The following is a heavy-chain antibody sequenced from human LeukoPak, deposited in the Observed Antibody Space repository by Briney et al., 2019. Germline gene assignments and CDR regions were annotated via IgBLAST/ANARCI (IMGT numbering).Heavy chain of an antibody. V-gene: IGHV1-69*04. Sequence: GASVKVSCKASGGTFSSYAISWVRQAPGQGLEWMGRIIPILGIANYAQKFQGRVTITADKSTSTAYMELSSLRSEDTAVYYCARAGGAGAFDIWGQGTMVTVSS. J-gene: IGHJ3*02. D-gene: IGHD3-10*01. CDR2: IIPILGIA. CDR3: ARAGGAGAFDI. CDR1: GGTFSSYA.